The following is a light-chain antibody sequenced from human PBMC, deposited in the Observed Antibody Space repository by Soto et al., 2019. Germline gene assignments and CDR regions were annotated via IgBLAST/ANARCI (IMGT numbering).Light chain of an antibody. CDR1: QSVSSTY. CDR2: GAT. V-gene: IGKV3-20*01. J-gene: IGKJ5*01. CDR3: QQYDSSPPSIT. Sequence: EIVLTQSKGTLSLSPGERATLSCRASQSVSSTYLVWYQQKPGQAPRLLIYGATSRASGIPDRFSGSGSGTDFTLTINRLEPEDFAVYYCQQYDSSPPSITFGQGTRLEIK.